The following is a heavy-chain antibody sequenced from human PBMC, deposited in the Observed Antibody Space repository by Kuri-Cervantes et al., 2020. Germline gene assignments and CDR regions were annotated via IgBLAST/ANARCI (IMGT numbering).Heavy chain of an antibody. CDR2: IIPIFGTA. J-gene: IGHJ6*03. V-gene: IGHV1-69*13. Sequence: SVKVSCKASGGTFSSYAIGWVRQAPGQGLEWMGGIIPIFGTANYAQKFQGRVTITADESTSTAYMELSSLRSEDTAVYYCAKRNSSSSSTARNYYYYYMDVWGKGTTVTVSS. CDR3: AKRNSSSSSTARNYYYYYMDV. CDR1: GGTFSSYA. D-gene: IGHD6-13*01.